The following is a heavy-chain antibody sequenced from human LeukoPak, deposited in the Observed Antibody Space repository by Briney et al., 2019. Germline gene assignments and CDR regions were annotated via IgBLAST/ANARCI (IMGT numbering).Heavy chain of an antibody. Sequence: GGSLRLSCAASGFAFSDHYMDWVRQAPGKGLEWVGRIRKKINSYTTVYAASVKGRFTISRDDSKDSLYLQMNSLKSEDTALYYCARVQVINGHYYFDYWGQGALVTVSS. CDR3: ARVQVINGHYYFDY. J-gene: IGHJ4*02. V-gene: IGHV3-72*01. CDR1: GFAFSDHY. CDR2: IRKKINSYTT. D-gene: IGHD2-21*01.